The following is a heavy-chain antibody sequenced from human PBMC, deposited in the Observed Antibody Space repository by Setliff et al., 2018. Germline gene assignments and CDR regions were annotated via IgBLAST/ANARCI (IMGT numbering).Heavy chain of an antibody. D-gene: IGHD3-22*01. V-gene: IGHV1-8*01. Sequence: ASVKVSCKASGYTFTTLDINWVRQTAGQGLEWMGWMSPGSGYTGYAQKFQDRVIMTRDTSISTAYMELTSLTSEDTAVYYCARGAFYYDSSDDAFDIWGQGIMVTVSS. J-gene: IGHJ3*02. CDR3: ARGAFYYDSSDDAFDI. CDR1: GYTFTTLD. CDR2: MSPGSGYT.